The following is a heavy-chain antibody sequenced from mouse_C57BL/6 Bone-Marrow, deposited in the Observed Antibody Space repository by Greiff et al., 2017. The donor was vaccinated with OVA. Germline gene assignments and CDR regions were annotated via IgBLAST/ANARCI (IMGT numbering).Heavy chain of an antibody. CDR1: GYAFSSSW. CDR2: IYPGDGDT. Sequence: QVQLQQSGPELVKPGASVKISCKASGYAFSSSWMNWVKQRPGKGLEWIGRIYPGDGDTNYNGKFKGKATLTADKSSSTACMQLSSLTSEDSAVYFCARRVFAYWGQGTLVTVSA. CDR3: ARRVFAY. V-gene: IGHV1-82*01. J-gene: IGHJ3*01.